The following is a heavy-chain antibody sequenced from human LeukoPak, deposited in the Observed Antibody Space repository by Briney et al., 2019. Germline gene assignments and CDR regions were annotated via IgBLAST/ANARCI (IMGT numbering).Heavy chain of an antibody. D-gene: IGHD2-2*01. CDR3: ASDMIGCSSTSCPYYYYYGMDV. J-gene: IGHJ6*02. CDR1: GYTFTGYY. Sequence: ASVKVSCKASGYTFTGYYMHWVRQAPGQGLEWMGWINPNSGGTNYAQKFQGWVTMTRDTSISTAYMELSRLRSDDTAVYYCASDMIGCSSTSCPYYYYYGMDVWGQGTTVTVSS. CDR2: INPNSGGT. V-gene: IGHV1-2*04.